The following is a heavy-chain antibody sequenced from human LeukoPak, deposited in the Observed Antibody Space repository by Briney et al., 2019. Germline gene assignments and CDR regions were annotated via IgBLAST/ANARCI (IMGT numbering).Heavy chain of an antibody. Sequence: PGGSLRLSCAASGFTFSSYSMNWVRQAPGKGLEWVSYISSSSSTIYYADSVKGRFTISRDNAKNSLYLQMHRLINQDTALYYCERDRTYCGGDGSPDDFDIWGQGTMVTVSS. V-gene: IGHV3-48*02. CDR1: GFTFSSYS. CDR2: ISSSSSTI. J-gene: IGHJ3*02. D-gene: IGHD2-21*02. CDR3: ERDRTYCGGDGSPDDFDI.